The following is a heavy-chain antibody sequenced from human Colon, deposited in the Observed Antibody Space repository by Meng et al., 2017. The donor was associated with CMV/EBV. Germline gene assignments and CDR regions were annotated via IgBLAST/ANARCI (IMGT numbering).Heavy chain of an antibody. CDR1: GGSMSGYY. CDR2: IFDRGSV. Sequence: SETLSLTCDVSGGSMSGYYWSWLRQPPGKELEWIGFIFDRGSVNYNPSLQSRLTMSADTSNNQFFLNLTSVSAADTAVYYCARGNDYWSGSAYYHYFDLWGRGTLVTVSS. V-gene: IGHV4-59*01. CDR3: ARGNDYWSGSAYYHYFDL. D-gene: IGHD3-3*01. J-gene: IGHJ2*01.